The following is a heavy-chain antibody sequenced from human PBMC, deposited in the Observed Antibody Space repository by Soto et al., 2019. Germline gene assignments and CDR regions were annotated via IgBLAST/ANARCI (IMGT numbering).Heavy chain of an antibody. V-gene: IGHV4-34*01. CDR2: INHTGGT. J-gene: IGHJ5*02. CDR1: GGSVNGYY. CDR3: ATRITVFGLLIPPFDP. Sequence: PSGTLSLTCADFGGSVNGYYWNWIRQPPGKGLEWIGEINHTGGTHYNPSLKRRVTMSVDTSKNQFSLRLSSVTAADTAIYYCATRITVFGLLIPPFDPWGQGTLVTVSS. D-gene: IGHD3-3*01.